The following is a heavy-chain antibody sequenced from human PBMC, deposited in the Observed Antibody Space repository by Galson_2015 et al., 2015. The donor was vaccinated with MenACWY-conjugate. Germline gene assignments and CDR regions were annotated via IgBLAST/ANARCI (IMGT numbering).Heavy chain of an antibody. CDR3: TTALGVAAHGS. CDR1: GFTFNNYD. J-gene: IGHJ5*02. V-gene: IGHV3-23*01. CDR2: SSPSGGTT. D-gene: IGHD6-13*01. Sequence: SLRLSCAASGFTFNNYDLSWVRQAPGKGLEWVSASSPSGGTTYNADSGKGRFTISRDSSKNTLYLQMNSLRAEDTAVYYCTTALGVAAHGSWGQGTLVTVSS.